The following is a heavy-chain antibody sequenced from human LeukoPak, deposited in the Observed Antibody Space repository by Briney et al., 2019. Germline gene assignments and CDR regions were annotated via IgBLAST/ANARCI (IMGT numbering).Heavy chain of an antibody. Sequence: PGGSLRLSCAASGFTFSGYDMNWVRQAPGKGLEWVSSISGSSSYIYYADSMKGRFTISRDNGKNSLYLQMNSLRAEDTAVYFCARGSSNVAARNNWFDPWGQGTLVTISS. D-gene: IGHD6-6*01. CDR1: GFTFSGYD. J-gene: IGHJ5*02. CDR3: ARGSSNVAARNNWFDP. CDR2: ISGSSSYI. V-gene: IGHV3-21*01.